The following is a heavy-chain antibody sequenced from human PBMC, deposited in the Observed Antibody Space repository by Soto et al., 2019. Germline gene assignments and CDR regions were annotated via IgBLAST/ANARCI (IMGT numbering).Heavy chain of an antibody. CDR3: AHSRGGGNSACFDP. CDR2: IYWDDDK. J-gene: IGHJ5*02. CDR1: GFSLSTSGGG. D-gene: IGHD2-21*02. V-gene: IGHV2-5*02. Sequence: QITLKESGPTLVKPTQTLTLTCTFSGFSLSTSGGGVGWIRQPPGKALEWLALIYWDDDKRYSPSLKNRLTITKDTSNDQVVLTMTNMDPVDTATYYCAHSRGGGNSACFDPWGQGTLVTVSS.